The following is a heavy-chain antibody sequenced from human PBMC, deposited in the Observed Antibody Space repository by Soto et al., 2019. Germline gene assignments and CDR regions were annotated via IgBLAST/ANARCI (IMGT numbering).Heavy chain of an antibody. CDR1: GGSIGSTTYY. CDR2: FFVGGNT. D-gene: IGHD5-18*01. Sequence: SETLSLTCTVSGGSIGSTTYYWGWMRQPPGKGLEWIASFFVGGNTYYNPSLKSRVTISVDTSKNQFSLKLSSVTAADTAVYYCSRDHQHSKDTWAFDTWGQGTVVT. V-gene: IGHV4-39*02. CDR3: SRDHQHSKDTWAFDT. J-gene: IGHJ3*02.